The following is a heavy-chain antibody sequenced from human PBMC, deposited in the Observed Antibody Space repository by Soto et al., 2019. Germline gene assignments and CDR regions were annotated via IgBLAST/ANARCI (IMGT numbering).Heavy chain of an antibody. CDR3: ARGVVRFFEWFPSVEYFQH. D-gene: IGHD3-3*01. CDR2: TYYRSKWYN. J-gene: IGHJ1*01. V-gene: IGHV6-1*01. Sequence: QTLSLTCAVSGDSVSSNSAAWNLIRQSPSRGLEWLGRTYYRSKWYNDYAVSVKSRITINPDTSKNQFSLQLNSVTPEDTAVYYCARGVVRFFEWFPSVEYFQHWGQCT. CDR1: GDSVSSNSAA.